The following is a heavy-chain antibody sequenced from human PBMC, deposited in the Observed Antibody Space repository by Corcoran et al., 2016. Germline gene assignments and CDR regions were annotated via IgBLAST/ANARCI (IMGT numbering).Heavy chain of an antibody. CDR3: ARDKAYYDSSGYYYWYFDL. J-gene: IGHJ2*01. D-gene: IGHD3-22*01. CDR2: IYYSGST. CDR1: GGSISSGGYY. Sequence: QVQLQESGPGLVKPSQTLSLTCTVSGGSISSGGYYWSWIRQHPGKGLEWIGYIYYSGSTYYNPSLKSRVTISVDTSTNQFSLKLSSVTAAATAVDYGARDKAYYDSSGYYYWYFDLWGRGTLVTVSS. V-gene: IGHV4-31*03.